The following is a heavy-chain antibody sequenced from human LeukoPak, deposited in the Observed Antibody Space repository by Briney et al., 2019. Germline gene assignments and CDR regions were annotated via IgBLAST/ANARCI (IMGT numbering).Heavy chain of an antibody. D-gene: IGHD4/OR15-4a*01. CDR1: GGSISSYY. CDR2: IYYSGST. Sequence: SETLSLTCTVSGGSISSYYWSWIRQPPGKGLEWIGYIYYSGSTNYNPSLKSRVTISVDASKNQFSLKLSSVTAADTAVYYCARGLTYWYFDLWGRSTLVTVSS. CDR3: ARGLTYWYFDL. V-gene: IGHV4-59*01. J-gene: IGHJ2*01.